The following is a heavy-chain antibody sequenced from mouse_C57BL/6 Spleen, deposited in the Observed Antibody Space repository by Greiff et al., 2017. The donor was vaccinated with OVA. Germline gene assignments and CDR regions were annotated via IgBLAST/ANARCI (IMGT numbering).Heavy chain of an antibody. CDR1: GYTFTSYW. J-gene: IGHJ4*01. CDR3: ARPRYYYGSTHDYAMDY. CDR2: INPSNGGT. D-gene: IGHD1-1*01. V-gene: IGHV1-53*01. Sequence: QVQLQQPGTELVKPGASVKLSCKASGYTFTSYWMHWVKQRPGQGLEWIGNINPSNGGTNYNEKFKSKATLTVDKSSSTAYMELSSLTSEDSAINYCARPRYYYGSTHDYAMDYWGQGTSVTVSS.